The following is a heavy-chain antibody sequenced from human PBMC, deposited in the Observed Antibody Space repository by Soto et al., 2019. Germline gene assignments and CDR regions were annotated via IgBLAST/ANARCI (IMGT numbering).Heavy chain of an antibody. J-gene: IGHJ6*02. V-gene: IGHV1-69*13. D-gene: IGHD2-8*01. Sequence: ASVKVSCKASGGTFSTYAISWVRQAPGQGLEWMGGIIPIFGTANYAQKFQGRVTITADESTSTAYMELSSLRSGDTAVYYCARNGPHHANYGMDVWGQGTTVTVSS. CDR1: GGTFSTYA. CDR3: ARNGPHHANYGMDV. CDR2: IIPIFGTA.